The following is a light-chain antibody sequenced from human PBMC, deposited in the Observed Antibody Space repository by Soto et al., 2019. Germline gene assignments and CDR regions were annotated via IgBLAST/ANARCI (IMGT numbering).Light chain of an antibody. CDR2: KAS. V-gene: IGKV1-5*03. J-gene: IGKJ1*01. CDR3: QHYNSYPPWT. Sequence: DIQMTQSPSTLSASVGDRVTITCRASQSISIWLAWYQQEPGKAPKLLIYKASSLQSGVPSRFSGSGSGTEFTLTITSLQPDDFATYYCQHYNSYPPWTFGQGTKVEIK. CDR1: QSISIW.